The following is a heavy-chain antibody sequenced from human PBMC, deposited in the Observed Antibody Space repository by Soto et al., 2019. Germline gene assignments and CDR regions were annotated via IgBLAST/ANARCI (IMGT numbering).Heavy chain of an antibody. Sequence: QAQLEQSGAEVKKPGASVKVSCKSSGYTFSTSGISWVRQAPGQGLEWMGWISTYNGDANYAQRFHGRVTMTTDTSTSTTFMELRSLRSDDTAVYYCAREGPRPYYYYGMDVWGQGTTVTVSS. CDR3: AREGPRPYYYYGMDV. D-gene: IGHD6-6*01. J-gene: IGHJ6*02. CDR2: ISTYNGDA. CDR1: GYTFSTSG. V-gene: IGHV1-18*01.